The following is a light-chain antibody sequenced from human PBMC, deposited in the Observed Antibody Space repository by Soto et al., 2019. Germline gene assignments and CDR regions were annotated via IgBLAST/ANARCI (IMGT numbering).Light chain of an antibody. CDR2: EVS. CDR3: QSYDSSLSAVV. J-gene: IGLJ2*01. Sequence: QSVLTQPASVSGSPGQSITISCTGTSSDVGGYNYVSWYQQHPDKAPKVMIYEVSNRPSGVSNRFSGSKSGNTASLTISGLQAEDEADYYCQSYDSSLSAVVFGGGTKLTVL. V-gene: IGLV2-14*01. CDR1: SSDVGGYNY.